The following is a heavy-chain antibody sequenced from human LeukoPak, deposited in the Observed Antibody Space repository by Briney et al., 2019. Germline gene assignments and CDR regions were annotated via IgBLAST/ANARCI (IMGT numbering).Heavy chain of an antibody. CDR3: ARGGQQWLSTNYYYYGMDV. Sequence: SVKVSCKASGGTFSSYAFSWVRQAPGQGLEWMGRVIPILGITNYAQKFQGRVTITADTSTSTAYMELSSLRSDDTAVYYCARGGQQWLSTNYYYYGMDVWGQGTTVTVSS. J-gene: IGHJ6*02. D-gene: IGHD6-19*01. CDR2: VIPILGIT. CDR1: GGTFSSYA. V-gene: IGHV1-69*04.